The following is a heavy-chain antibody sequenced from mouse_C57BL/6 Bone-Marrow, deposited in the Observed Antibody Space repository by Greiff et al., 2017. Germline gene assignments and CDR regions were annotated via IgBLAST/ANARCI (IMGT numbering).Heavy chain of an antibody. CDR1: GYTFTDYY. CDR2: INPYNGGT. CDR3: AREGYFDV. J-gene: IGHJ1*03. Sequence: EVKLMESGPVLVKPGASVKMSCKASGYTFTDYYMNWVKQSHGKSLEWIGVINPYNGGTSYNQKFKGKATLTVDKSSSTAYMELNSLTSEDSAVYYCAREGYFDVWGTGTTVTVSS. V-gene: IGHV1-19*01.